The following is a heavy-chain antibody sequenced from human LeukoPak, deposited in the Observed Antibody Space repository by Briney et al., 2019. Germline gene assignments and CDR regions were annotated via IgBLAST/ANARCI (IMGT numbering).Heavy chain of an antibody. Sequence: ASVKVSCKASGYTFTGYYMHWVRQAPGQGLEWMGGFDPADGETVYAHRFQGRLTMTEDTSTNTGYMELTSLRSEDTAVYYCAADGGGLSSVVTPRSSPFDYWGQRTLVTVSS. CDR2: FDPADGET. CDR3: AADGGGLSSVVTPRSSPFDY. CDR1: GYTFTGYY. V-gene: IGHV1-24*01. J-gene: IGHJ4*02. D-gene: IGHD4-23*01.